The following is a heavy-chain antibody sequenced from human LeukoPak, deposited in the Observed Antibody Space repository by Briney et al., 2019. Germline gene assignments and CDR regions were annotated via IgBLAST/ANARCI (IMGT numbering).Heavy chain of an antibody. J-gene: IGHJ4*02. CDR3: AKDPKVPSSHFDD. CDR1: GLTFSS. V-gene: IGHV3-30*18. D-gene: IGHD6-6*01. Sequence: GGSLRLSCAGSGLTFSSMHWVRQAPGKVLEWVAVISYDGSNKYYADFVKGRFTISRDNSKNTLYLQMNSLRSEDTAVYYCAKDPKVPSSHFDDWGQGTLVTVSS. CDR2: ISYDGSNK.